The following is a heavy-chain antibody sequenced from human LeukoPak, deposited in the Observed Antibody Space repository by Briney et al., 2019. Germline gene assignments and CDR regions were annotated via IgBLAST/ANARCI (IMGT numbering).Heavy chain of an antibody. V-gene: IGHV1-46*01. CDR2: INPSGGST. J-gene: IGHJ4*02. CDR3: ARTSRGACQLLTPNFDY. D-gene: IGHD2-2*01. Sequence: ASVKVSCKASGYTFTSYYMHWVRQAPGQGLEWMGIINPSGGSTSYAQKFQGRVTMTRDTSTSTVYMELSSPRSEDTAVYYCARTSRGACQLLTPNFDYWGQGTLVTVSS. CDR1: GYTFTSYY.